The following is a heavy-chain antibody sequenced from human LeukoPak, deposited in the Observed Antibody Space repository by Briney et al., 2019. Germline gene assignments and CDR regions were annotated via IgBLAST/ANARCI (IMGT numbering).Heavy chain of an antibody. Sequence: PSETLSLTCAVYGGSFSGYYWSWIRQPPGKGLEWIGEINHSGSTNYNPSLKSRVTISVDTSKNQFSLKLSSVTAADTAVYYCARGRRSHSGRPKGLDYWGQGTLVTVSS. V-gene: IGHV4-34*01. CDR3: ARGRRSHSGRPKGLDY. CDR2: INHSGST. CDR1: GGSFSGYY. J-gene: IGHJ4*02. D-gene: IGHD5-12*01.